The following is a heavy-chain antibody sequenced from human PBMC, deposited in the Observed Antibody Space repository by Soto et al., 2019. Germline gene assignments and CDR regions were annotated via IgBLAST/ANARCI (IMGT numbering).Heavy chain of an antibody. D-gene: IGHD3-22*01. Sequence: ASVKVSCKSSGYTFSSYGVSWVRQAPGQGLEWLGWISAYSGVTNFAQKFQGRVTLTTDTPTSTVYMEMRSLTSDDTAVYYCARDLFRGYYYDSSGYPWGQGTLVTVSS. CDR3: ARDLFRGYYYDSSGYP. V-gene: IGHV1-18*01. J-gene: IGHJ5*02. CDR1: GYTFSSYG. CDR2: ISAYSGVT.